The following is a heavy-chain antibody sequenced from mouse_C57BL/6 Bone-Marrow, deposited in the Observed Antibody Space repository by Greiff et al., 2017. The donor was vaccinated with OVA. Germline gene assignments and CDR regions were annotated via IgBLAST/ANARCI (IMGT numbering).Heavy chain of an antibody. D-gene: IGHD1-1*01. CDR3: ARDYGSRGDYFDY. V-gene: IGHV1-55*01. Sequence: QVQLQQPGAELVKPGASVTMSCKASGYTFTSYWITWVKQRPGQGLEWIGDIYPGSGSTNYNEKFKSKATLTVDTSSSTAYMQLSSLTSEDSAVYYCARDYGSRGDYFDYWGQGTTLTVSS. CDR1: GYTFTSYW. CDR2: IYPGSGST. J-gene: IGHJ2*01.